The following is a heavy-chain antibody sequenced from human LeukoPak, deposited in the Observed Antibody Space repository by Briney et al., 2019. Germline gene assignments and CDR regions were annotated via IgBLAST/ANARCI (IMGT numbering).Heavy chain of an antibody. Sequence: GASVKVPCKASGYTFTSYGISWVRQAPGQGLEWMGWISAYNGNTNYAQKLQGRVTMTRDMSTSTVYMELSSLRSEDTAVYYCARANYYYYYMDVWGKGTTVTVS. J-gene: IGHJ6*03. CDR3: ARANYYYYYMDV. CDR1: GYTFTSYG. V-gene: IGHV1-18*01. CDR2: ISAYNGNT.